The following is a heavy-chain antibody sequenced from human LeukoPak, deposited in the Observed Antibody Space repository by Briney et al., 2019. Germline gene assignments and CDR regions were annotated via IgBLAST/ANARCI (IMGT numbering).Heavy chain of an antibody. V-gene: IGHV3-7*01. CDR1: GFTFSSYW. CDR3: ARVVTTVYTAFDI. Sequence: GGSLRLSCAASGFTFSSYWMSWVCQAPGKGLEWVANIKQDGSEKYYVDSVKGRFTISRDNAKNSLYLQMNSLRAEDTAVYYCARVVTTVYTAFDIWGQGTTVTVSS. J-gene: IGHJ3*02. CDR2: IKQDGSEK. D-gene: IGHD4-17*01.